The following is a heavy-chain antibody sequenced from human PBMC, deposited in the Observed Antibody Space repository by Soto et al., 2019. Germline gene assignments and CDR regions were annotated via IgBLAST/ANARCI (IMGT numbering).Heavy chain of an antibody. CDR2: ISGYNGHT. D-gene: IGHD3-16*01. Sequence: QVQLVQSGAEVRKPGASVKVSCKASGYTFTTYGISWVRQAPGQELEWMGWISGYNGHTKYAQKYQGRVTMTTDTSTSTGYMDLRSLRSDDTAVYYCAREGEMPYYYYGWDVWGQGNTVTVSS. CDR3: AREGEMPYYYYGWDV. V-gene: IGHV1-18*01. J-gene: IGHJ6*02. CDR1: GYTFTTYG.